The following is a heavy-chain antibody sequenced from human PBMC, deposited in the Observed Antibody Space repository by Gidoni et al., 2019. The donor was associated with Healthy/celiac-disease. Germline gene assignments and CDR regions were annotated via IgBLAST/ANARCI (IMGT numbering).Heavy chain of an antibody. CDR1: GYTFTSYD. CDR3: ARGRGRYCTNGVCYGYYYYGMDV. Sequence: QVQLVQSGAEVKKPGASVKVSCKASGYTFTSYDINWVRQATGQGLEWMGWMNPNSGNTGYAQKFQGRVTMTRNTSISTAYMELSSLRSEDTAVYYCARGRGRYCTNGVCYGYYYYGMDVWGQGTTVTVSS. D-gene: IGHD2-8*01. V-gene: IGHV1-8*01. J-gene: IGHJ6*02. CDR2: MNPNSGNT.